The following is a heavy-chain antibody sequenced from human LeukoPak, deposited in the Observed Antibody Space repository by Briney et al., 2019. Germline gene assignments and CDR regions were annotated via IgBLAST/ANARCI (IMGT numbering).Heavy chain of an antibody. D-gene: IGHD1-26*01. J-gene: IGHJ5*02. V-gene: IGHV1-24*01. CDR1: GYTLTELS. CDR2: FDPEDGET. CDR3: ARGSDSGTPRWFDP. Sequence: ASVTVSCTVSGYTLTELSMHWVRQAPGKGLEWMGGFDPEDGETIYAQKFQGRVTMTRDTSISTAYMKLSSLRSDDTAVYYCARGSDSGTPRWFDPWGQGTLVTV.